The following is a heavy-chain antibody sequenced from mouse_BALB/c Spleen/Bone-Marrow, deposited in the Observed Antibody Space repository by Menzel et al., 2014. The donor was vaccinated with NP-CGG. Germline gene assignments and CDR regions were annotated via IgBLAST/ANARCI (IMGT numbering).Heavy chain of an antibody. CDR2: ISDGGSYT. CDR3: ANYYGSTWFAY. D-gene: IGHD1-1*01. V-gene: IGHV5-4*02. J-gene: IGHJ3*01. Sequence: EVKLVESGGGLVKPGGSLKLSCAASGFTFSDYYMYWVRQTPEKRLEWVATISDGGSYTYYLDSVKGRFTISRGNAKNNLYLQMSSLKSEDTAMYYCANYYGSTWFAYWGQGTLVTVSA. CDR1: GFTFSDYY.